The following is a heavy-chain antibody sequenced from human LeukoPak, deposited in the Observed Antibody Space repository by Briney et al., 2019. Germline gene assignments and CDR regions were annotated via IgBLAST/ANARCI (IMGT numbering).Heavy chain of an antibody. CDR2: IHTSGST. V-gene: IGHV4-4*07. J-gene: IGHJ5*02. Sequence: PSETLSLTCTVSGGSISSYYWSWIRQPAEKGLDWIGRIHTSGSTNYNPSLKSRVTMSVDTSKNQFSLKLSSVTAADTAVYFCARAPGFSSGWLLDTWGQGILVTVSS. CDR3: ARAPGFSSGWLLDT. CDR1: GGSISSYY. D-gene: IGHD6-19*01.